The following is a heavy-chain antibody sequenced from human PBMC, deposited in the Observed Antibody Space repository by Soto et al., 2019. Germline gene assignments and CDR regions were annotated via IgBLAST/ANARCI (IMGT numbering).Heavy chain of an antibody. J-gene: IGHJ5*02. CDR3: AKSLRVYISPAWFDP. D-gene: IGHD3-3*02. V-gene: IGHV3-30*18. Sequence: PGGSLRLSCAASGFTFSSYGMHWVRQAPGKGLEWVAVISYDGSNKYYADSVKGRFTISRDNSKNTLYLQINSLRAEDTAVYYCAKSLRVYISPAWFDPWGQGTLVTVSS. CDR1: GFTFSSYG. CDR2: ISYDGSNK.